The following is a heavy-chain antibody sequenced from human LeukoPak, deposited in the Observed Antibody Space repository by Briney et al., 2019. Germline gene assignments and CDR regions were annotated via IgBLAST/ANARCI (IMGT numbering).Heavy chain of an antibody. CDR1: GFTFSSYW. V-gene: IGHV3-74*01. Sequence: GGSLRLSCAASGFTFSSYWMHWVRQAPGKGRVWVSRINSDGSSTSYAYSVKGRFTISRDNAKNTLYLQMNSMRAEDTAVYYCARGTAARPGWFDPWGQGTLVTVSS. J-gene: IGHJ5*02. CDR3: ARGTAARPGWFDP. D-gene: IGHD6-6*01. CDR2: INSDGSST.